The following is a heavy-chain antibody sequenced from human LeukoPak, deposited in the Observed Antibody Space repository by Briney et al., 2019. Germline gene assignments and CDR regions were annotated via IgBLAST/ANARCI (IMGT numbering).Heavy chain of an antibody. J-gene: IGHJ6*02. D-gene: IGHD3-9*01. CDR2: ITNGGSTI. Sequence: MSGGSLRLSCAASGFTFSDYNMNWVRQAPGKGLEWFSYITNGGSTIHHADSVKGRFTISRDNAKKTLYLQMNGLRAEDTAVYYCARSIGLTGGGVDVWGQGTTVTVSS. CDR1: GFTFSDYN. CDR3: ARSIGLTGGGVDV. V-gene: IGHV3-11*01.